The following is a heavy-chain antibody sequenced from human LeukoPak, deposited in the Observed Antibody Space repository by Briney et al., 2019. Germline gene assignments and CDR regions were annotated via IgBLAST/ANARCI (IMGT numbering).Heavy chain of an antibody. Sequence: ASVKVSCKASGYTFTNYYMHWVRQAPGQGLEWMGLINPSGGYTNYAQKSQGRVTMTRDTSTSTVYMELSSLRSEDTAVYYCARLVIDDYDIGGAFDIWGQGTMVTVSS. CDR1: GYTFTNYY. V-gene: IGHV1-46*01. D-gene: IGHD3-9*01. J-gene: IGHJ3*02. CDR3: ARLVIDDYDIGGAFDI. CDR2: INPSGGYT.